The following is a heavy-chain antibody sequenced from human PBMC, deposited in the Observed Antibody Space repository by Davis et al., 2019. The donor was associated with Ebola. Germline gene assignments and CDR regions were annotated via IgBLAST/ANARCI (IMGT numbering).Heavy chain of an antibody. V-gene: IGHV4-59*01. D-gene: IGHD2-15*01. J-gene: IGHJ6*02. CDR3: ARDRIVVVVAATQAYYYYGMDV. Sequence: SETLSLTCTVSGGSISSSYWSWIRQPPGKGLEWIGYIYYSGTTNYNPSLRSRVTMSIDTSKNQFSLNLSSVTAADTAVYYCARDRIVVVVAATQAYYYYGMDVWGQGTTVTVSS. CDR1: GGSISSSY. CDR2: IYYSGTT.